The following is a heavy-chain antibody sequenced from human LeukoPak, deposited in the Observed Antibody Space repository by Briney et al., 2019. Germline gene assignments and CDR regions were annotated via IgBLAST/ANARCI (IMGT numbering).Heavy chain of an antibody. D-gene: IGHD6-13*01. Sequence: GGSLRLSCAASGFSFNKYGMYWVRQAPGKGLEWVAFIRYDGSTKNYADSVKGRFTISRDNSKNTLYLQMNSLRAEDTAVYYCARVGIAAAGWWFDPWGQGTLVTVSS. J-gene: IGHJ5*02. V-gene: IGHV3-30*02. CDR3: ARVGIAAAGWWFDP. CDR2: IRYDGSTK. CDR1: GFSFNKYG.